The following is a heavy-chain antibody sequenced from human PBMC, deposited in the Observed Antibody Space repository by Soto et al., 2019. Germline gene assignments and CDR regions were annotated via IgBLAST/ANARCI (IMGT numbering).Heavy chain of an antibody. D-gene: IGHD3-10*01. V-gene: IGHV3-23*01. J-gene: IGHJ6*02. CDR1: GFTFSTCG. CDR3: AKERGVRIFDTLDV. CDR2: ISGSGGST. Sequence: EVQLLESGGGVVQPGGSLRLSCVASGFTFSTCGMSWVRQAPGKGLEWVSAISGSGGSTYYAESVKGRFTISRDNSKNTLYLQMNSLRAEDMATYYCAKERGVRIFDTLDVWGQGTTVIVSS.